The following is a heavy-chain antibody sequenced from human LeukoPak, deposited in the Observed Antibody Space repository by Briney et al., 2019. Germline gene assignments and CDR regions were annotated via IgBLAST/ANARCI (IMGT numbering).Heavy chain of an antibody. D-gene: IGHD6-13*01. J-gene: IGHJ5*02. CDR1: GFTFSSYA. Sequence: GGSLRLSCAASGFTFSSYAMSWVRQAPGKGLEWVPAISGSGGSTYYADSVKGRFTISRDNSKDTLYLQMNSLRAEDTAVYYCAKEGSWGYTDNWFDPWGQGTLVTVSS. CDR3: AKEGSWGYTDNWFDP. CDR2: ISGSGGST. V-gene: IGHV3-23*01.